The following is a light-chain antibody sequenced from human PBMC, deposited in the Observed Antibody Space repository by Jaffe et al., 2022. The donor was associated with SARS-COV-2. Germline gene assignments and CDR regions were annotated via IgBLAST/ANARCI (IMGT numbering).Light chain of an antibody. CDR1: SGSFATNY. Sequence: NFMLTQPHSVSESPGKTVTISCTRSSGSFATNYVQWYQQRPGSSPTTVIYEDNQRPSGVPDRFSGSIDSSSNSASLTISGLKTEDEADYYCQSFDSNHQGVFGGGTKLTVL. V-gene: IGLV6-57*01. CDR2: EDN. J-gene: IGLJ3*02. CDR3: QSFDSNHQGV.